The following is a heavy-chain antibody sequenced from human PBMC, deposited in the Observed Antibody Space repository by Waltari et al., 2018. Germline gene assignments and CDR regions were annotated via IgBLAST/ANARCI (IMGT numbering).Heavy chain of an antibody. CDR2: INPNSGGT. V-gene: IGHV1-2*02. CDR3: AVLKYSGSYYGSDY. D-gene: IGHD1-26*01. CDR1: GYTFTGYY. Sequence: QVQLVQSGAEVKKPGASVKVSCKASGYTFTGYYMPCVRQAPGQGLEWMGWINPNSGGTNYAQKFQGRVTMTRDTSISTAYMELSRLRSDDTAVYYCAVLKYSGSYYGSDYWGQGTLVTVSS. J-gene: IGHJ4*02.